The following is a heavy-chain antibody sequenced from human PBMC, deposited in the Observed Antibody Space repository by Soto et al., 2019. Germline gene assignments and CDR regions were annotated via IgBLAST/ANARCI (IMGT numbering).Heavy chain of an antibody. J-gene: IGHJ4*02. D-gene: IGHD3-22*01. Sequence: AGGSLRLSCAGSGFIFDHYTLHWVRQAPGKGLEWVSSISGIRNYIRYADSVKGRYTISRDNAKTSLYLQMNSLRAEDTAVYCCAREGVHNYNEYYFDYWGPGALVTVSS. V-gene: IGHV3-21*01. CDR3: AREGVHNYNEYYFDY. CDR1: GFIFDHYT. CDR2: ISGIRNYI.